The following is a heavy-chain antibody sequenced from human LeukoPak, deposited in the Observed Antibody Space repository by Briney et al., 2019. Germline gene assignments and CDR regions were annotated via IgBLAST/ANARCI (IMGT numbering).Heavy chain of an antibody. J-gene: IGHJ4*02. CDR2: ISDSGGST. CDR1: GFTFSSYA. Sequence: PGGSLRLSCAASGFTFSSYAMSWVRQAPGKGLEWVSTISDSGGSTYYADSVKGRFTISRDISQNTLYLHMNSLRAEDTAVYYCARSREGNYFDYWGQGTLVTVSS. V-gene: IGHV3-23*01. CDR3: ARSREGNYFDY.